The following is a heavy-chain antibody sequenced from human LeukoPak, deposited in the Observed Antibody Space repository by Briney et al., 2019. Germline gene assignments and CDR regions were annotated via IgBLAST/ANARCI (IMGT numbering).Heavy chain of an antibody. J-gene: IGHJ4*02. CDR1: GFIFGYYA. D-gene: IGHD3-22*01. CDR3: AKDIKYDSSGGFDY. CDR2: ISWNSGSK. Sequence: SLSLSCAASGFIFGYYAMHWVRQAPGKGLEWVSVISWNSGSKDYADSVRGRFTISRDNAKNSLYLQMNSLRAEDTALYYCAKDIKYDSSGGFDYWGQGTLVTVSS. V-gene: IGHV3-9*01.